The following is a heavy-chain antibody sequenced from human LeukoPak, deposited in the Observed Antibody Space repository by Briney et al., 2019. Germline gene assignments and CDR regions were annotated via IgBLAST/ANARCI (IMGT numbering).Heavy chain of an antibody. Sequence: PGGSLRLSCAASGFTFSSYSMNWVRQAPGKGLEWVSSISSSSSYIYYADSVKGRFTVSGDNAKSSLYLQMNSLRAEDTAVYYCARDLSGLYGSGSSRYNWFDPWGQGTLVTVSS. CDR3: ARDLSGLYGSGSSRYNWFDP. V-gene: IGHV3-21*01. D-gene: IGHD3-10*01. CDR2: ISSSSSYI. J-gene: IGHJ5*02. CDR1: GFTFSSYS.